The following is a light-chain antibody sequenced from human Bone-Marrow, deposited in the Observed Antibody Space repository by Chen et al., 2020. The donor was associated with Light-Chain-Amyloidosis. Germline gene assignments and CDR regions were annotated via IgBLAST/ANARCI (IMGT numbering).Light chain of an antibody. CDR1: ALPTKY. V-gene: IGLV3-25*03. CDR3: QSADSSGTYEVI. J-gene: IGLJ2*01. Sequence: SYELTQPPSVPVSPGQTASTTCSGDALPTKYAYWYQQQPGQAPVLVIHRDTERPSGISERFSGSSSATTATLTISGVQAEDEADYHCQSADSSGTYEVIFGGGTKLTVL. CDR2: RDT.